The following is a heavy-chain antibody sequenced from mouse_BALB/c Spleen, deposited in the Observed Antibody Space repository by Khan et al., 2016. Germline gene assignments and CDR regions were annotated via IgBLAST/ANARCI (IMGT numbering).Heavy chain of an antibody. J-gene: IGHJ3*01. V-gene: IGHV4-1*02. CDR1: GFDFSRYW. CDR2: INPDSSTI. Sequence: EVKLLESGGGLVQPGGSLKLSCAASGFDFSRYWMSWVRQAPGKGLEWIGEINPDSSTINYTPSLKDKFTISRDNANNTLYLQMSKVRSEDTALYDWARAGYYGYLAYWGQGTLVSVSA. CDR3: ARAGYYGYLAY. D-gene: IGHD1-1*01.